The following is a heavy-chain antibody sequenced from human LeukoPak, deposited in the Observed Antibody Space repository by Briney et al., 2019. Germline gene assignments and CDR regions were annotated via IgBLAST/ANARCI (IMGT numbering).Heavy chain of an antibody. V-gene: IGHV1-46*01. CDR2: INPSGGST. Sequence: ASVKVSCKASGYTFTSYYMHWVRQAPGQGLEWMGIINPSGGSTSYAQKFQGRVTMTRDMSTSTVYMELSSLRSEDTAVYYCASTYYYDSSGYYSDYYYYMDVWGKGTTVTVSS. CDR1: GYTFTSYY. D-gene: IGHD3-22*01. CDR3: ASTYYYDSSGYYSDYYYYMDV. J-gene: IGHJ6*03.